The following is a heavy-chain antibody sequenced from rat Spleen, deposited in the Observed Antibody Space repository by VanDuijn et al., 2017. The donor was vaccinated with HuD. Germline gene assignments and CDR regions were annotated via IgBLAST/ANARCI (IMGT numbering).Heavy chain of an antibody. J-gene: IGHJ2*01. CDR1: GFTFSDYY. V-gene: IGHV5-20*01. D-gene: IGHD1-2*01. Sequence: EVQLVESDGGLVQPGRSLKLSCAASGFTFSDYYMAWVRQAPTKGLEWVASISYDGSSTYYRDSVKGRFTISRDTAKSTLYLQMDSLRSEDTATYYCTTAPSAATPGWFAYWGQGVMVTVSS. CDR2: ISYDGSST. CDR3: TTAPSAATPGWFAY.